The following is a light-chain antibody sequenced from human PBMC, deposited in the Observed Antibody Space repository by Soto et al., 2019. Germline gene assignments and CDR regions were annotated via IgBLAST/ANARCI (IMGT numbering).Light chain of an antibody. V-gene: IGKV1-39*01. CDR2: AAS. J-gene: IGKJ1*01. Sequence: DIQMTQSPSSLSASVGDRLTITCRASQSISNFLNWYQQRPGRAPKLLIYAASNLQGGVPSRFSASGSGTDFSLTISGLQPEDLAIYYCQQSYTIPWTFGLGTKVEIK. CDR1: QSISNF. CDR3: QQSYTIPWT.